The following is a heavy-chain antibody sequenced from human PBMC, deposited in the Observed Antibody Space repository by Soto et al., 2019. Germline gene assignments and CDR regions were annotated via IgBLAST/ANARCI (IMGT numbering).Heavy chain of an antibody. CDR3: AKEITAAGLDY. D-gene: IGHD6-13*01. CDR2: VSYDGRNE. J-gene: IGHJ4*02. V-gene: IGHV3-30*18. Sequence: GGSLRLSCAASGFTFSNYGMHWVRQAPGKGLGWVAVVSYDGRNEYYEDSVKGRFTISRDNPKNTLYLQTNSLRAEDTAVYYCAKEITAAGLDYWGQGTLVTVSS. CDR1: GFTFSNYG.